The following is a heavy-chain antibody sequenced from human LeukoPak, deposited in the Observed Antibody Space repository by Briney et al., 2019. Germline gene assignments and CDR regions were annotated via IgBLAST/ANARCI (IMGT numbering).Heavy chain of an antibody. CDR3: ARGWDLNV. CDR2: TYYRSKWYI. D-gene: IGHD1-26*01. Sequence: SQTLSLTCAISGDSVSNNNAAWNWIRQSPSRGLEWLGRTYYRSKWYIDYAVSANSRMTISSDTSKNQFSLQLNSVTPEDTAVYYCARGWDLNVWGQGTTVIVSS. V-gene: IGHV6-1*01. CDR1: GDSVSNNNAA. J-gene: IGHJ6*02.